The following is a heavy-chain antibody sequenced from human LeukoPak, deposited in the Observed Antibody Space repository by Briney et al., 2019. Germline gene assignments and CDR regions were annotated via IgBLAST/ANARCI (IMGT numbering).Heavy chain of an antibody. V-gene: IGHV4-4*07. CDR1: GGSISSYY. J-gene: IGHJ5*02. CDR2: IYTSGST. Sequence: PSETLSLTCTVSGGSISSYYWSWIRQPAGKGLEWIGRIYTSGSTNYNPSLKSQVTMSIDTSKNQLSLKLSSVTAADTAVYYCARIPHSSGWSNWFDPWGQGTLVTVSS. D-gene: IGHD6-19*01. CDR3: ARIPHSSGWSNWFDP.